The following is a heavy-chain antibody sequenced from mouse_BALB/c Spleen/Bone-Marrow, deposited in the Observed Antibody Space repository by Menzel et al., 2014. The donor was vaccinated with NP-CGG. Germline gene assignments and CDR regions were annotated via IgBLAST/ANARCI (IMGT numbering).Heavy chain of an antibody. CDR1: GYSFTGYF. CDR3: GGQDGYYGGFAY. CDR2: INPYNGDT. J-gene: IGHJ3*01. Sequence: VQLQQPGPELVKPGASVKISCKASGYSFTGYFMNWVKQIHGKSLEWIGRINPYNGDTFYNQKFKGKATLTVDKSPSTAHMELLSLTSEDSAVYYCGGQDGYYGGFAYWGQGALVTVSA. D-gene: IGHD2-3*01. V-gene: IGHV1-37*01.